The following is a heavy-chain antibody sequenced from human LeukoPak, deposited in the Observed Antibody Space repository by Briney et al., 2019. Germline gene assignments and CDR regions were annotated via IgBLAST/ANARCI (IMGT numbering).Heavy chain of an antibody. D-gene: IGHD4-17*01. CDR3: ATVGASHYGDWYFDS. CDR1: AYSISRDYY. V-gene: IGHV4-38-2*02. Sequence: SETLSLTCTVSAYSISRDYYWGWFRQSPGQGLDWIGNVDPTGNTYYNPSLESRATISLDPSKRQFFLKLTSLTAADTAVYYCATVGASHYGDWYFDSWGQGTRVTVSS. J-gene: IGHJ4*02. CDR2: VDPTGNT.